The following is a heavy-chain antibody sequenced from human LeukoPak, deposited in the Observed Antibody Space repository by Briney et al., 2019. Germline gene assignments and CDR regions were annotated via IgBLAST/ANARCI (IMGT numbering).Heavy chain of an antibody. D-gene: IGHD1-1*01. J-gene: IGHJ4*02. Sequence: GGSLRLSCAACGFTFSHHGMHWVRQAPGKGLEWVAFIRNDGSNHYYADSVKGRFTISRDNSKNNVYLQMYSLRVEDTSIYYCVRDYNWAFDYWGQGTVVTVSS. CDR3: VRDYNWAFDY. V-gene: IGHV3-30*02. CDR1: GFTFSHHG. CDR2: IRNDGSNH.